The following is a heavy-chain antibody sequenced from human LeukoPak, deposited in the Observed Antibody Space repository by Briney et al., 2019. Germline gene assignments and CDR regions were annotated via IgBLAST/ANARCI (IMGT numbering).Heavy chain of an antibody. V-gene: IGHV3-9*01. D-gene: IGHD3-22*01. J-gene: IGHJ6*02. CDR2: ISWNSGSI. Sequence: GGSLRLSCAASGFTFDDYAMHWVRQAPGKGLEWVSGISWNSGSIGYADSVKGRFTISRDNAKNSLYLQMNSLRAEDTALYYCAKDMRYYYGSSGYYSGYYYYGMDVWGQGTTVTVSS. CDR1: GFTFDDYA. CDR3: AKDMRYYYGSSGYYSGYYYYGMDV.